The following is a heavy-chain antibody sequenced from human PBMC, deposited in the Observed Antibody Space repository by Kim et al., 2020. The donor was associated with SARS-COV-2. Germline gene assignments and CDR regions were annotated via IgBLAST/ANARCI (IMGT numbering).Heavy chain of an antibody. CDR1: GGSFRGYY. J-gene: IGHJ3*01. CDR2: IDPSGRT. Sequence: SETLSLTCTIYGGSFRGYYWSWIRQPPGKGLEWIGEIDPSGRTTYNPSLKSRVTISLVTSENQFSLRLTSVTAADTSVYYCARRPRSTADDWDDGFDVWGHGTQVTVSS. V-gene: IGHV4-34*01. D-gene: IGHD3-16*01. CDR3: ARRPRSTADDWDDGFDV.